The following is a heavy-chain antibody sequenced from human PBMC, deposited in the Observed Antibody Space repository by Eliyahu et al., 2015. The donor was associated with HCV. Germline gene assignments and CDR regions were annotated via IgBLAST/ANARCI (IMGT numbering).Heavy chain of an antibody. J-gene: IGHJ3*02. CDR3: ARVLADSSGYYYVLGNAFDI. D-gene: IGHD3-22*01. CDR1: GGSISSYY. CDR2: IYTSGST. Sequence: QVQLQESSPGLVKPSETLSLTCTVSGGSISSYYWSWIRQPAGKGLEWIGRIYTSGSTNYNPSLKSRVTMSVDTSKNQFSLKLSSVTAADTAVYYCARVLADSSGYYYVLGNAFDIWGQGTMVTVSS. V-gene: IGHV4-4*07.